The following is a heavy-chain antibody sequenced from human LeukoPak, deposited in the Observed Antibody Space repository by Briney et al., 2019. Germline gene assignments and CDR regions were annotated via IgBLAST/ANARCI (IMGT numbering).Heavy chain of an antibody. CDR3: VRDAGFRESIPSLDAFDI. CDR2: INPSGGST. J-gene: IGHJ3*02. D-gene: IGHD3-10*01. CDR1: GYTFTSYY. V-gene: IGHV1-46*01. Sequence: ASVKVSCKASGYTFTSYYMHWVRQAPGQGLEWMGIINPSGGSTSYAQKFQGRVTMTRDTSTSTVYMELSSLRSEDTAVYYCVRDAGFRESIPSLDAFDIWGQGTMVTVSS.